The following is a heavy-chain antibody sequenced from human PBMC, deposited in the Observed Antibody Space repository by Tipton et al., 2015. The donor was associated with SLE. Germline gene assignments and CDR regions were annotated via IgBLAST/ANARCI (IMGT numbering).Heavy chain of an antibody. CDR2: NYYSGST. CDR1: GGSISSYY. D-gene: IGHD6-25*01. V-gene: IGHV4-59*01. J-gene: IGHJ3*02. Sequence: TLSLTCTVSGGSISSYYWSWIRQPPGKGLEWIGYNYYSGSTNYNPSLKSRVTISVDTSKNQFSLKLSSVTAADTAVYYCARRGGDAFDIWGQGTMVTASS. CDR3: ARRGGDAFDI.